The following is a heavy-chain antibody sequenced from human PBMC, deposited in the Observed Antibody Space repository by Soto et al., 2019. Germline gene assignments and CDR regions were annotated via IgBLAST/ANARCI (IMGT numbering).Heavy chain of an antibody. CDR2: MSRSGGST. CDR3: AKGYREYSSSWFDY. Sequence: GGSLRLSCAASGFTFSRNAMSWVRQAPGKGLEWVSVMSRSGGSTYYADSVTGRFTISRDNSKITRYLQMNSLRAEDTAVYYCAKGYREYSSSWFDYWGQGTLVTVSS. J-gene: IGHJ4*02. D-gene: IGHD6-13*01. CDR1: GFTFSRNA. V-gene: IGHV3-23*01.